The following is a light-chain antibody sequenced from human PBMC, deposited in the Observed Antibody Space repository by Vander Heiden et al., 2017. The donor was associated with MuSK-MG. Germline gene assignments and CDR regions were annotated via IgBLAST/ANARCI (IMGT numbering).Light chain of an antibody. V-gene: IGKV2-28*01. Sequence: DVVMTEAHRPLHVTHGEPASITCRSSQSLLHSNGDIYLDWYMPQRGQSPELMILLGSTRASGVPDRFRGSVSGTDFTLQISIVEAEDFRVYYCRQALQTSWTFGQGTKVEIK. J-gene: IGKJ1*01. CDR1: QSLLHSNGDIY. CDR2: LGS. CDR3: RQALQTSWT.